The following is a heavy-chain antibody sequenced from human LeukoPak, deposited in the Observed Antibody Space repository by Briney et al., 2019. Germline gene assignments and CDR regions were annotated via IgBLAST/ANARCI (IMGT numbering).Heavy chain of an antibody. V-gene: IGHV1-46*01. Sequence: GASVNVSCKASGYTLTGYYIHWVRQAPGQGLEWMGIINPSGGRTPSGGSTSYAQKFQGRVTITRDTSTSTVYMELSSLRSEDTAVYYCARDQTAATGIFDYWGQGTLVTVSS. CDR3: ARDQTAATGIFDY. J-gene: IGHJ4*02. D-gene: IGHD6-13*01. CDR1: GYTLTGYY. CDR2: INPSGGRTPSGGST.